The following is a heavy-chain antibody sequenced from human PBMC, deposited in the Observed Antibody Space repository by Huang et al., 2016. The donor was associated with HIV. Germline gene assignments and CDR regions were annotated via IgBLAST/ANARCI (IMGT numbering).Heavy chain of an antibody. J-gene: IGHJ4*02. CDR3: ARRFSSSSGYFDY. CDR2: SFPDDSDT. CDR1: GYSFSSYW. D-gene: IGHD6-6*01. V-gene: IGHV5-51*01. Sequence: VQLVQSGAEVKKPGESLKISCKGSGYSFSSYWIAWVRQMPGKGLEWMGISFPDDSDTPYRPSFEGQVTISADKSIGTAYLQWSSLKASDTAMYYCARRFSSSSGYFDYWGQGSLVTVSS.